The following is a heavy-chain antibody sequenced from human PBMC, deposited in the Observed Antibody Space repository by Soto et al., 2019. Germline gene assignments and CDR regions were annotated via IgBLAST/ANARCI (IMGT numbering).Heavy chain of an antibody. J-gene: IGHJ4*02. V-gene: IGHV3-30*03. Sequence: GGSLRLSCAASGFTFSSYGMHWVRQAPGKVLEWVAVISYDGSNKYYADSVKGRFTISRDNSKNTLYLQMNSLRAEDTAMYYCARSPRIQPPGYWGQGTLVTVSS. CDR2: ISYDGSNK. CDR3: ARSPRIQPPGY. CDR1: GFTFSSYG. D-gene: IGHD5-18*01.